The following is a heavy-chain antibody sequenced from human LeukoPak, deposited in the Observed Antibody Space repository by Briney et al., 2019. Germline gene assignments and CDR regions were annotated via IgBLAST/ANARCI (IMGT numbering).Heavy chain of an antibody. J-gene: IGHJ5*02. CDR3: ARVGLYYRRWSDP. D-gene: IGHD1-14*01. CDR2: INHSGST. Sequence: SETLSLTCAVYGGSFSGYYWSWIRQPPGKGLEWIGEINHSGSTNYNPSLKSRVTISVDTSKNQFSLKLSSVTAADTAVYYCARVGLYYRRWSDPWGQGTLVTVSS. CDR1: GGSFSGYY. V-gene: IGHV4-34*01.